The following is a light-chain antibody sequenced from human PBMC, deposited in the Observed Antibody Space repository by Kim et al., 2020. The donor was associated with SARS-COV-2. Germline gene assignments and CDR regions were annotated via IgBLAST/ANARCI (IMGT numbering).Light chain of an antibody. CDR3: LQHNSYPLT. V-gene: IGKV1-17*03. Sequence: ASVGDRVTITCRASQGIRNYVAGFQQKPGKVHKRLIYAASSVQSGVPSRFSGSGSGTEFTLTISSLQPEDFATYYCLQHNSYPLTVGGGTKVDIK. J-gene: IGKJ4*01. CDR2: AAS. CDR1: QGIRNY.